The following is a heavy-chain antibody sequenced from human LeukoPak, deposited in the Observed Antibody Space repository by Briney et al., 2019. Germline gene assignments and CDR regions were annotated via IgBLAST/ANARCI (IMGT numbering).Heavy chain of an antibody. D-gene: IGHD2-21*02. CDR1: GFTFSSYA. Sequence: PGGSLRLSCAASGFTFSSYAMHWVRQAPGKGLGWVAVISYDGSNKYYADSVKGRFTISRDNSKNTLYLQMNSLRAEDTAVYYCARAPVVVTPPPDYWGQGTLVTVSS. J-gene: IGHJ4*02. V-gene: IGHV3-30*04. CDR3: ARAPVVVTPPPDY. CDR2: ISYDGSNK.